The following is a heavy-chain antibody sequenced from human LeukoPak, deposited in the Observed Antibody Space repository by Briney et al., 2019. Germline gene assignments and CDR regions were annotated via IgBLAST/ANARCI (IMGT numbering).Heavy chain of an antibody. CDR3: AKDLLYYGSGSAFDY. D-gene: IGHD3-10*01. V-gene: IGHV3-74*01. J-gene: IGHJ4*02. Sequence: PGGSLRLSCVVSGFTFSTFTMNWVRQAPGKGLVWVSRINSDGSSTSHADSVKGRFTISRDNAKNTLYLQMNSLRAEDTAVYYCAKDLLYYGSGSAFDYWGQGTLVTVSS. CDR2: INSDGSST. CDR1: GFTFSTFT.